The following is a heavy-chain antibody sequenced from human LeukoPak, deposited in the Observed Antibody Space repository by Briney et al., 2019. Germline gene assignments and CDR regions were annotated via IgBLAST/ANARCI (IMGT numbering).Heavy chain of an antibody. CDR1: GGTFSSYA. CDR3: ASSVGATWTGDAFDI. Sequence: ASVKVSCKASGGTFSSYAISWVRQAPGQGLEWMGRISAYNGNTNYAQKLQGRVTMTTDTSTSTAYMELRSLRSDDTAVYYCASSVGATWTGDAFDIWGQGTMVTVSS. CDR2: ISAYNGNT. J-gene: IGHJ3*02. D-gene: IGHD1-26*01. V-gene: IGHV1-18*01.